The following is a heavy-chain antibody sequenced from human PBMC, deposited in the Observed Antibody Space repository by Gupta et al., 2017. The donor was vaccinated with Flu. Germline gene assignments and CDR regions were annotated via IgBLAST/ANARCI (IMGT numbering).Heavy chain of an antibody. CDR3: ARCGGDCYSGGFDY. J-gene: IGHJ4*02. Sequence: QAPGKGLEWVSYISSSGSTIYYADSVKGRFTISRDNAKNSLYLQMNSLRAEDTAVYYCARCGGDCYSGGFDYWGQGTLVTVSS. CDR2: ISSSGSTI. D-gene: IGHD2-21*02. V-gene: IGHV3-11*01.